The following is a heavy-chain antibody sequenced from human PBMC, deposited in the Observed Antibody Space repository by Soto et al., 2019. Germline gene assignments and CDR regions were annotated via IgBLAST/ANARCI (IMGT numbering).Heavy chain of an antibody. CDR3: ARRLWFGEFPEFYFDY. J-gene: IGHJ4*02. V-gene: IGHV4-39*01. D-gene: IGHD3-10*01. CDR1: GGSISSSSYY. Sequence: SETLSLTCTVSGGSISSSSYYWGWIRQPPGKGLEWIGSIYYSGSTYYNPSLKSRVTISVDTSKNQFSLKLSSVTAADTAVYYCARRLWFGEFPEFYFDYWGQGTLVTVSS. CDR2: IYYSGST.